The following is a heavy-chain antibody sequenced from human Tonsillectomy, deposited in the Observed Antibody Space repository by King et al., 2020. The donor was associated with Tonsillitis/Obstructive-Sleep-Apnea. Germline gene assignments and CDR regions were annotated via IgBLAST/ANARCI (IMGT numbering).Heavy chain of an antibody. CDR3: ARGRDNVVVVTNNWFDP. Sequence: VQLQQWGAGLLKPSETLSLTCAVYGGSFSGYYWNWIRQPPGKGLEWIGEINHIGGTNYNPSLKSRVAISVDTSKNQFSLKLSSVTAADTAVYYCARGRDNVVVVTNNWFDPWGQGTLVTVSS. CDR2: INHIGGT. V-gene: IGHV4-34*01. J-gene: IGHJ5*02. CDR1: GGSFSGYY. D-gene: IGHD2-15*01.